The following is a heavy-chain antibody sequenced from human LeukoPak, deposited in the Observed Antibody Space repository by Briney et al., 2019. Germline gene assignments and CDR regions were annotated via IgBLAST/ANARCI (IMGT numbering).Heavy chain of an antibody. CDR2: ISYTGST. D-gene: IGHD4-17*01. Sequence: TSSETLSLTCAVSDDSFSSHYWTWVRQPPGKGLEWIGYISYTGSTNYNPSLKSRVTISIDTSKNQFSLKLTSVTAADTAVYYCARDLVTVTKGFDIWGQGTMVSVSS. J-gene: IGHJ3*02. V-gene: IGHV4-59*11. CDR3: ARDLVTVTKGFDI. CDR1: DDSFSSHY.